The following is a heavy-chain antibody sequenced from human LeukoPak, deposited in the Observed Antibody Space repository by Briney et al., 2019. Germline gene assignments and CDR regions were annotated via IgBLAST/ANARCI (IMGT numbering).Heavy chain of an antibody. CDR1: GFTFSGSA. J-gene: IGHJ4*02. CDR3: SRLAAIGSA. Sequence: GGSLRLSCAASGFTFSGSAMHWVRQASGKGLEWFGRIRGKADGYATVYAASVEGRFTMSRDDSKRTAYLQMNSLKIEDTAVYYCSRLAAIGSAWGQGTLVTVSS. V-gene: IGHV3-73*01. D-gene: IGHD3-10*01. CDR2: IRGKADGYAT.